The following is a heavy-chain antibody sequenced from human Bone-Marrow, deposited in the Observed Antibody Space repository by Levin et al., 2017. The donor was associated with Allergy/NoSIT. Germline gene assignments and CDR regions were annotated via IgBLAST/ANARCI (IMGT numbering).Heavy chain of an antibody. CDR3: AREGYDFWTGYYNGAGYGMDV. V-gene: IGHV3-21*01. Sequence: GESLKISCTGSGLIFSSSTMNWVRQAPGKGLEWISSISSSSTFIYYADSVKGRFTISRDGAKNSLYLQMNSLTVEDTAIYYCAREGYDFWTGYYNGAGYGMDVWGQGTTVTVSS. J-gene: IGHJ6*02. CDR1: GLIFSSST. CDR2: ISSSSTFI. D-gene: IGHD3-3*01.